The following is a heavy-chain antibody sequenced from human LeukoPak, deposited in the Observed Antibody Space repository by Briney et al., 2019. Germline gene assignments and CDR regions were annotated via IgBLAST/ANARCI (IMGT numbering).Heavy chain of an antibody. D-gene: IGHD6-13*01. V-gene: IGHV4-59*01. CDR1: GFTFSSYA. J-gene: IGHJ4*02. CDR3: ARDTTGYSSSWFDY. Sequence: PGGSLRLSCAASGFTFSSYALSWIRQPPGKGLEWIGYIYYSGSTNYNPSLKSRVTISVDTSKNQFSLKLSSVTAADTAVYYCARDTTGYSSSWFDYWGQGTLVTVSS. CDR2: IYYSGST.